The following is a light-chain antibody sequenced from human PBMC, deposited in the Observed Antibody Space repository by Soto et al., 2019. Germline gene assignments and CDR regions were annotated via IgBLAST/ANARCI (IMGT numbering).Light chain of an antibody. V-gene: IGLV1-47*01. J-gene: IGLJ3*02. Sequence: QSVLTQPPSASGTPGQRVTISCSGSSSNIGSNYVYWYQQLPGTAPKLLIYRNNQRPSGVPDRFSGSKSGTSASLAISGLRSEDEADYYFAAWDYRLSGLVFGGVTKLTVL. CDR1: SSNIGSNY. CDR3: AAWDYRLSGLV. CDR2: RNN.